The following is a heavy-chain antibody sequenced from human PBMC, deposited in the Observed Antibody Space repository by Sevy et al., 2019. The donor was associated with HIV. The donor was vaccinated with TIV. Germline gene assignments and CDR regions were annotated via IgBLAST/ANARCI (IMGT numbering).Heavy chain of an antibody. CDR1: GFTFSSYW. J-gene: IGHJ4*02. V-gene: IGHV3-7*01. Sequence: GGSLRLSCAASGFTFSSYWMSWVRQAPGKGLEWVANMKQDGSEINYVDSLKGRFTISRDNAKNSLYLQMNSLRAEDTAVYYCARYRTPRQYYFDYWGQGTLVTVSS. D-gene: IGHD1-7*01. CDR3: ARYRTPRQYYFDY. CDR2: MKQDGSEI.